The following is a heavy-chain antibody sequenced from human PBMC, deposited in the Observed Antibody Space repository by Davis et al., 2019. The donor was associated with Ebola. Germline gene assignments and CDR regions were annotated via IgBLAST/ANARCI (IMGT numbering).Heavy chain of an antibody. J-gene: IGHJ4*02. Sequence: PSETLSLTCTVSGGSISSYYWSWIRQPPGKGLEWIGYIYYSGSTNYNPSLKSRVTISVDTSKNQFSLKLSSVTAADTAVYYCARDDNWNDYWGQGTLVTVSS. D-gene: IGHD1-1*01. CDR2: IYYSGST. CDR3: ARDDNWNDY. CDR1: GGSISSYY. V-gene: IGHV4-59*01.